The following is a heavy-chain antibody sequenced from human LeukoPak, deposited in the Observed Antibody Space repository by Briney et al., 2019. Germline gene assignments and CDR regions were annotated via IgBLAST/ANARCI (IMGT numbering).Heavy chain of an antibody. CDR1: GGSFRGYY. V-gene: IGHV4-34*01. CDR3: ARLDPPQYYYDSSDSED. Sequence: SETLSLTSADHGGSFRGYYWSCIRQPPRKGLEWRGEINHSRSTNYNPSLKSRVTISVDPSNNQFSLKLSSVTAANTAVYYCARLDPPQYYYDSSDSEDWGQGTLVTVSS. D-gene: IGHD3-22*01. J-gene: IGHJ4*02. CDR2: INHSRST.